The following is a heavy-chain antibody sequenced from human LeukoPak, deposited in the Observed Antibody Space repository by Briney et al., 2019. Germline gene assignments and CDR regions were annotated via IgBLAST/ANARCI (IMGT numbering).Heavy chain of an antibody. CDR1: GFAFSDHY. CDR3: SRDFAY. V-gene: IGHV3-72*01. Sequence: SGGSLRLSCAASGFAFSDHYMDWVRQAPGKGLEWLGRTRNKTNSYITEYAASVKGRFTISRDDSKNSLYLQMNSLKTEDTAVYYCSRDFAYWGQGTLVTVSS. CDR2: TRNKTNSYIT. J-gene: IGHJ4*02.